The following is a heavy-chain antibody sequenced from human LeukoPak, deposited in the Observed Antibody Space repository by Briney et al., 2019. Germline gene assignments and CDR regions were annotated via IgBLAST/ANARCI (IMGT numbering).Heavy chain of an antibody. J-gene: IGHJ4*02. Sequence: PGGSLRLSCAASGFPFSDYWMTWVRQAPGKGLEWVANIKQDGSETSYVASVKGRFTISRDNAKNSLYLQMNSLRAEDTALYYCARLMRTGRSRGVFVYWGQGTLVSVSS. D-gene: IGHD2-8*02. CDR2: IKQDGSET. CDR3: ARLMRTGRSRGVFVY. CDR1: GFPFSDYW. V-gene: IGHV3-7*05.